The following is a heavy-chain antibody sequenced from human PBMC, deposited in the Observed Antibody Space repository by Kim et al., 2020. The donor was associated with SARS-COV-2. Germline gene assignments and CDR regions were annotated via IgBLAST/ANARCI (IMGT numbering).Heavy chain of an antibody. J-gene: IGHJ4*02. V-gene: IGHV3-48*03. Sequence: GGSLRLSCAASGFTFSSYEMNWVRQAPGKGLEWVSYISSSGSTIYYADSVKGRFTISRDNAKNSLYLQMNSLRAEDTAVYYCASQIDYDFWSGYYTGDYWGQGTLVTVSS. CDR1: GFTFSSYE. CDR2: ISSSGSTI. D-gene: IGHD3-3*01. CDR3: ASQIDYDFWSGYYTGDY.